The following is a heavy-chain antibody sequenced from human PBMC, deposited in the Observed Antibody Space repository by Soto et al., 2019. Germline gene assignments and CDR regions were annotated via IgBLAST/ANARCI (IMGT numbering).Heavy chain of an antibody. J-gene: IGHJ5*02. CDR3: ARGRSMRSSKKNWFDP. CDR1: GVSFSGDY. CDR2: INHSGST. V-gene: IGHV4-34*01. Sequence: SETLSLTSAFYGVSFSGDYWSWIRQPPGKGLEWIGEINHSGSTNYNPSLKSRVTISVDTSKNQFSLKLSSVTAADTAVYYCARGRSMRSSKKNWFDPWGKGTLVTVPS. D-gene: IGHD2-8*01.